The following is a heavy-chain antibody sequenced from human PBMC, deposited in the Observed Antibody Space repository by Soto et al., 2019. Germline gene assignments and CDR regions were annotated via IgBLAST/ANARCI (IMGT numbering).Heavy chain of an antibody. J-gene: IGHJ5*02. V-gene: IGHV3-33*01. D-gene: IGHD3-10*01. CDR1: GFTFSSYC. CDR2: IWYDGSNK. CDR3: ARDSPSYGMRWFDP. Sequence: QVQLVESGGGVVQPGRSLRLSCAASGFTFSSYCMHWVRQAPGKGLEWVAVIWYDGSNKYYADSVKGRFTISRDNSKNTLYLQMNSLRAEDTAVYYCARDSPSYGMRWFDPWGQGTLVTVSS.